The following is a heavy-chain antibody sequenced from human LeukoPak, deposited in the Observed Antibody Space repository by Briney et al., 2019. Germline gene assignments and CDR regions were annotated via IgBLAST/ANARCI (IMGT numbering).Heavy chain of an antibody. Sequence: ASVKVSCKASGYTFTSYDINWVRQATGQGLEWMGWMNPNSGNTGYAQKFQGRVTITRNTSISTAYMELSSLRSEDTAVYYCARARSGTYYDFWSGYYTVTGLDYWGQGTLVTVSS. CDR3: ARARSGTYYDFWSGYYTVTGLDY. J-gene: IGHJ4*02. V-gene: IGHV1-8*03. CDR2: MNPNSGNT. CDR1: GYTFTSYD. D-gene: IGHD3-3*01.